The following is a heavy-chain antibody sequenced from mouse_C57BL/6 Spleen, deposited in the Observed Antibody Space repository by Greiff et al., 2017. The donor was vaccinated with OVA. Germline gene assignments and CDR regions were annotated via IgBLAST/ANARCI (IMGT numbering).Heavy chain of an antibody. Sequence: VQLQQSGPGLVQPSQSLSITCTVSGFSLTSYGVPWVRQPPGTGLEWLGVLWSGGSTDYNAAFISRLSISKDNSKSQVFFKMNSLQADATAIYYCAKNFYYDGSSYWYFDVWGTGTTVTVSS. J-gene: IGHJ1*03. CDR1: GFSLTSYG. CDR3: AKNFYYDGSSYWYFDV. CDR2: LWSGGST. V-gene: IGHV2-4*01. D-gene: IGHD1-1*01.